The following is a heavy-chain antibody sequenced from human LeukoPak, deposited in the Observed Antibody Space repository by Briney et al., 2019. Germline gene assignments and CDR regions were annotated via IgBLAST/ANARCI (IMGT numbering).Heavy chain of an antibody. J-gene: IGHJ5*02. Sequence: GGSLRLSCAASGFTFSIYEMNWVRQAPGKGLEWVSFISGTGSTIHFADSVKGRFTISRDNAKNSLYLQMNSLRGEDTAVYYCARGRWFDPWGQGTLVTVSS. CDR2: ISGTGSTI. CDR1: GFTFSIYE. V-gene: IGHV3-48*03. CDR3: ARGRWFDP.